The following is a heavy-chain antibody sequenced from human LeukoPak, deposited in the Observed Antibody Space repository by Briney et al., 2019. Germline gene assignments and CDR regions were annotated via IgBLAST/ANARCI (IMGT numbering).Heavy chain of an antibody. CDR3: ASFRVDYYYYYGMDV. Sequence: PGGSLRLSCAASGFTFSSYWMSWVRQAPGKGLEWLANIKQDGSEKYYVDSVKGRFTISRDNAKNSLYLQMNSLRAEDTAVYYCASFRVDYYYYYGMDVWGQGTTVTVSS. V-gene: IGHV3-7*01. J-gene: IGHJ6*02. CDR2: IKQDGSEK. D-gene: IGHD2-15*01. CDR1: GFTFSSYW.